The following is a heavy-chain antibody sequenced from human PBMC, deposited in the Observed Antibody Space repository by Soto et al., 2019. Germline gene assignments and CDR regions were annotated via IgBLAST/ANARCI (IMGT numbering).Heavy chain of an antibody. D-gene: IGHD3-16*01. J-gene: IGHJ4*02. CDR1: GFTFSSYA. V-gene: IGHV3-30-3*01. CDR3: ARAYEGDYFAY. CDR2: ISYDGSNK. Sequence: QVQLVESGGGVVQPGRSLRLSCAASGFTFSSYAMHWVRQAPGKGLEWVAVISYDGSNKYYADSVKGRFTISRDNSKNTVDLQMNSLRAEDTAVYSCARAYEGDYFAYWGQGTLVTVSS.